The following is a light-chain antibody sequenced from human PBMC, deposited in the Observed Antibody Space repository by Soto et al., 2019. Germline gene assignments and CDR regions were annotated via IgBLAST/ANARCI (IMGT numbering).Light chain of an antibody. CDR2: SNN. Sequence: QSVLTQPPSASGTPGQGVTISCSGSSSNIGRNIVNWYQHLPGTAPKLLIYSNNQRPSGVPDRFSGSRSGTSASLAISGLQSEDEADYYCAAWDDSLNGGVFGGGTKVTVL. J-gene: IGLJ3*02. V-gene: IGLV1-44*01. CDR1: SSNIGRNI. CDR3: AAWDDSLNGGV.